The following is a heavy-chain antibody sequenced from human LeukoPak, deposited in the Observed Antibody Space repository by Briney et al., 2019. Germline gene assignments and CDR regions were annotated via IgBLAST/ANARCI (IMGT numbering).Heavy chain of an antibody. V-gene: IGHV4-34*01. CDR2: INPSGNT. D-gene: IGHD1-26*01. J-gene: IGHJ4*02. CDR3: ARRTRVGATWYFDY. Sequence: SETLSLTCTVSGGSISSYYWSWIRQPPGKGLAWIGEINPSGNTNYNPSLKSRVTISVDTSKSQFSLRLSSVTAADTAVYYCARRTRVGATWYFDYWGQGTLVTVSS. CDR1: GGSISSYY.